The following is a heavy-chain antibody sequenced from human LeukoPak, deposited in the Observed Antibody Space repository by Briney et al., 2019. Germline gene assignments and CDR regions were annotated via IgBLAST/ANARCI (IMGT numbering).Heavy chain of an antibody. Sequence: SSETLSLTCAVSGGSISSSNWWSWVRQPPGKGLEWIGEIYHSGSTNYNPSLKSRVTISVDTSKNQFSLKLSSVTAADTAVYYCARGTPPETGTTFEEWFDPWGQGTLVTVSS. CDR2: IYHSGST. J-gene: IGHJ5*02. CDR1: GGSISSSNW. CDR3: ARGTPPETGTTFEEWFDP. V-gene: IGHV4-4*02. D-gene: IGHD1-7*01.